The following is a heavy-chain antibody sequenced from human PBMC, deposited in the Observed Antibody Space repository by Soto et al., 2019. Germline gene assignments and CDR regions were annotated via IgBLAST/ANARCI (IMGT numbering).Heavy chain of an antibody. CDR2: ISSTTNYI. J-gene: IGHJ4*02. V-gene: IGHV3-21*01. CDR1: GFTFSSYG. Sequence: PGGSLRLSCAASGFTFSSYGMHWVRRAPGKGLEWVSSISSTTNYIYYADSMKGRFTVSRDNAKNPVYLEMNSLSAEDTAVYYCARESEDLTSNFDYWGQGTLVTVSS. CDR3: ARESEDLTSNFDY.